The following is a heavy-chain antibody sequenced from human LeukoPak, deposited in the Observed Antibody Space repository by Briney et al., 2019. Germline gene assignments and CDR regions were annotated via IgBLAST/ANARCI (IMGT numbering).Heavy chain of an antibody. D-gene: IGHD6-19*01. Sequence: SETLSLTCAVYGGSFSGYYWSWIRQPPGKGLEWIGEINHSGSTNYNPSLKGRVTISVDTSKNQFSLKLSSVTAADTAVYYCARSPYSSGWYGAWGQGTLVTVSS. CDR2: INHSGST. CDR1: GGSFSGYY. V-gene: IGHV4-34*01. CDR3: ARSPYSSGWYGA. J-gene: IGHJ4*02.